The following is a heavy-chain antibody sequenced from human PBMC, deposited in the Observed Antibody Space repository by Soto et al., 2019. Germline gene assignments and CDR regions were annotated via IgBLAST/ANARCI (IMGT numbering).Heavy chain of an antibody. CDR2: IYYSGST. D-gene: IGHD3-10*01. V-gene: IGHV4-59*08. Sequence: SETLSLTCTVSGGSISSYYWSWIRQPPGKGLEWIGYIYYSGSTNYNPSLKSRVTISVDTSKNHFSLKLSSVTAADTAVYYCARGPYGSGSHPYYFDYWGQGTLVTVSS. J-gene: IGHJ4*02. CDR3: ARGPYGSGSHPYYFDY. CDR1: GGSISSYY.